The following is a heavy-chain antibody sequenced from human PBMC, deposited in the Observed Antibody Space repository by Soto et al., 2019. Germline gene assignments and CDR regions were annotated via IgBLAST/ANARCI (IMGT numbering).Heavy chain of an antibody. CDR2: INAGNGNT. CDR1: GYTFTSYA. D-gene: IGHD4-17*01. V-gene: IGHV1-3*01. CDR3: ARDPDYGDYGTSPADDY. J-gene: IGHJ4*02. Sequence: ASVKVSCKASGYTFTSYAMHWVRQAPGQRLEWMGWINAGNGNTKYSQKFQGRVTITRDTSASTAYMELSSLRSEDTAVYYCARDPDYGDYGTSPADDYWGQGTLVTVSS.